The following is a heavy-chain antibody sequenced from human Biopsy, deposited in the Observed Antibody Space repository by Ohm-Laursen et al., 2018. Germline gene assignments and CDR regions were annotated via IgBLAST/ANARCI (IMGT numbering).Heavy chain of an antibody. J-gene: IGHJ4*01. CDR2: IDWDDDK. CDR1: GFSLSSTGMR. CDR3: ARTRAHNFGALEF. D-gene: IGHD1-1*01. Sequence: TQTLTLTSSFSGFSLSSTGMRLSWVRQPPGKALECLGRIDWDDDKFYSPSLETRLSLSKDTTTNQVVLTLTDVDLEDTATYYCARTRAHNFGALEFWGQGILVTVSS. V-gene: IGHV2-70*04.